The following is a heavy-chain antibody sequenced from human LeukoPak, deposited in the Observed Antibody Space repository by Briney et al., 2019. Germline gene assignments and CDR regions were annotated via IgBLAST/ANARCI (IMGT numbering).Heavy chain of an antibody. Sequence: GGSLRLSCSASGFTFSSYAMHWVRQAPGKGLEYVSAISSNGGSTYYAESVRGRFTISRDNSKNTLYLQMNSLRAEDTAVYYCAKLTVGSDYWGQGTLVTVSS. D-gene: IGHD1-26*01. CDR3: AKLTVGSDY. CDR1: GFTFSSYA. J-gene: IGHJ4*02. CDR2: ISSNGGST. V-gene: IGHV3-64*04.